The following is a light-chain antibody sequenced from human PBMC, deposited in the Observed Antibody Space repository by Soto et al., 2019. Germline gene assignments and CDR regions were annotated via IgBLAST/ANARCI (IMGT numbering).Light chain of an antibody. CDR1: QGISSY. CDR2: AAS. V-gene: IGKV1-8*01. Sequence: AIRMTQSPSSLSASTGDRVTITCRASQGISSYLAWYQQKPGKAPKLLIYAASTLQSGVPSRFSGSGSGTDFTLTISCLQSEDFATYYCQQYYSSPPWTFGQGTKVESK. J-gene: IGKJ1*01. CDR3: QQYYSSPPWT.